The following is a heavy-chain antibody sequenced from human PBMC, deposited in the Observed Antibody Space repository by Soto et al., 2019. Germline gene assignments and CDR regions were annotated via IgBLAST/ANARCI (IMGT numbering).Heavy chain of an antibody. CDR1: GFTFHEYA. Sequence: EVQLIESGGGWVQPGTSLRVSCAASGFTFHEYAMHWVRQAPGKGLEWVSGISSDGDTIAYADSVQGRFTVFRDNAKNTLYLHMNSLRAEDTALYYCTKGAYDLIYYFGMDVWGQGTTVTVSS. CDR2: ISSDGDTI. J-gene: IGHJ6*02. CDR3: TKGAYDLIYYFGMDV. V-gene: IGHV3-9*01. D-gene: IGHD5-12*01.